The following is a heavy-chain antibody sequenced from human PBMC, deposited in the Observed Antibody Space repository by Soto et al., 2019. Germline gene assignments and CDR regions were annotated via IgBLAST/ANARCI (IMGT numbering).Heavy chain of an antibody. Sequence: QVQLVQSGAEVKKPGASVMVSCRASGYTFTSHYMHWVRQAPGQGLEWMGMIDPSGGAKTYAQKFQGRVTITTDTSTTTVYMELSSLRPEDTAVYSCSRSLWQWLFDYWGQGTLVTVSS. CDR2: IDPSGGAK. CDR1: GYTFTSHY. D-gene: IGHD6-19*01. J-gene: IGHJ4*02. V-gene: IGHV1-46*03. CDR3: SRSLWQWLFDY.